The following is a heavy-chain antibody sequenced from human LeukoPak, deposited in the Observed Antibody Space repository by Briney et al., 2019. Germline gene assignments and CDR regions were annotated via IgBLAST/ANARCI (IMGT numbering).Heavy chain of an antibody. J-gene: IGHJ6*03. V-gene: IGHV4-38-2*02. CDR2: INYSGRP. CDR3: ARRALYYYYYYMDV. CDR1: GYSIGSGYD. Sequence: SETLSLTCSVSGYSIGSGYDWAWIRQPPGKGLEWIGSINYSGRPYYNPSLKSRVTISVDTSKNQFSLKLSSVTAADTAVYYCARRALYYYYYYMDVWGKGTTVTVSS.